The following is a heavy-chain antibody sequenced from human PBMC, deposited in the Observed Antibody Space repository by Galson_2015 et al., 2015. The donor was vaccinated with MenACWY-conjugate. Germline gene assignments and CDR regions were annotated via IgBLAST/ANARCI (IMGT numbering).Heavy chain of an antibody. CDR2: ISGSGGST. V-gene: IGHV3-23*01. CDR3: AKDQRTYSNCDSWFDP. J-gene: IGHJ5*02. Sequence: SLRLSCAASGFTFSSYATSWVRQAPGKGLEWVSAISGSGGSTYYADSVKGRFTISRDNSKNTLYLQMNSLRAEDTAVYYCAKDQRTYSNCDSWFDPWGQGTLVTVSS. CDR1: GFTFSSYA. D-gene: IGHD4-11*01.